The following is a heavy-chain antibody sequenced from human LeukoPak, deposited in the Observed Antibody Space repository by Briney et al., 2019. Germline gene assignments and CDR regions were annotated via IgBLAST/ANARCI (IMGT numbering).Heavy chain of an antibody. CDR3: ASIPYCSSTSCYGDGDAFDI. CDR1: GGSISSSSYY. D-gene: IGHD2-2*01. V-gene: IGHV4-39*07. CDR2: IYYSGST. J-gene: IGHJ3*02. Sequence: SETLSLTCTVSGGSISSSSYYWGWIRQPPGKGLEWIGSIYYSGSTYYNPSLKSRVTISVDTSKNQFSLKLSSVTAADTAVYYCASIPYCSSTSCYGDGDAFDIWGQGTMVTVSS.